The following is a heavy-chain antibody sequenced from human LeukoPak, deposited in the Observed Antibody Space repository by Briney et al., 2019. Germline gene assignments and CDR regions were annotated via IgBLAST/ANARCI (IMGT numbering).Heavy chain of an antibody. Sequence: GESLKISCKGSGYSFTSYWIGWARQMPGKGLEWMGIIYPGDSDARYSPSFQGQVTISADKSITTAYLQWSSLKASDTATYYCATQHPYCSGGSCYLVGYWGQGTLVTVSS. D-gene: IGHD2-15*01. J-gene: IGHJ4*02. CDR1: GYSFTSYW. V-gene: IGHV5-51*01. CDR3: ATQHPYCSGGSCYLVGY. CDR2: IYPGDSDA.